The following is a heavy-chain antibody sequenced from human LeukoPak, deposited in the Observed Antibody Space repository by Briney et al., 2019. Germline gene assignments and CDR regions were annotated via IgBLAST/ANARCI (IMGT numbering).Heavy chain of an antibody. CDR3: ASVIAVAGLYYFDY. CDR2: INWNGGST. D-gene: IGHD6-19*01. CDR1: GFTFDDYG. J-gene: IGHJ4*02. Sequence: PGGSLRLSCAASGFTFDDYGMSWVRQAQGKGLEWASGINWNGGSTGYADSVKGRFTISRDNAKNSLYLQMNSLRAEDTALYYCASVIAVAGLYYFDYWGQGTLVTVSS. V-gene: IGHV3-20*04.